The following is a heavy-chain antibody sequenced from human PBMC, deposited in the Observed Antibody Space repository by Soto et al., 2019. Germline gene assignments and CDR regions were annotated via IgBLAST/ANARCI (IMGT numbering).Heavy chain of an antibody. J-gene: IGHJ4*02. V-gene: IGHV5-51*01. CDR1: GYSFTSYW. Sequence: GESLKISCKGSGYSFTSYWIGWVRQMPGKGLEWMGIIYPGDSDTRYSPSFQGQVTISRDNSKNTLYLQMNSLRAEDTAVYYCARGGYYFDYWGQGTLVTVSS. CDR3: ARGGYYFDY. CDR2: IYPGDSDT. D-gene: IGHD2-15*01.